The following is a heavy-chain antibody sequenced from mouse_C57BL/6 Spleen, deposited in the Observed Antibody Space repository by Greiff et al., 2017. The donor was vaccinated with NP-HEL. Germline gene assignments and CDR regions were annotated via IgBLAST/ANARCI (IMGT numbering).Heavy chain of an antibody. CDR1: GYTFTSYT. CDR3: ARSGQFAY. V-gene: IGHV1-4*01. Sequence: QVQLKESGAELARPGASVKMSCKASGYTFTSYTMHWVKQRPGQGLEWIGYINPSSGYTKYNQKFEDKATLTADKSSSTAYMQLSSLTSEDSAVYYCARSGQFAYWGQGTLVTVSA. CDR2: INPSSGYT. J-gene: IGHJ3*01. D-gene: IGHD3-1*01.